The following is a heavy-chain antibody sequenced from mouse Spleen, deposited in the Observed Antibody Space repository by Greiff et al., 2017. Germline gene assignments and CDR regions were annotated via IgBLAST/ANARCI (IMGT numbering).Heavy chain of an antibody. Sequence: VQLQQSGAELVRPGASVTLSCKASGYTFTDYEMHWVKQTPVHGLEWIGAIDPETGGTAYNQKFKGKAILTADKSSSTAYMELRSLTSEDSAVYYCTRVPTRAMDYWGQGTSVTVSS. V-gene: IGHV1-15*01. CDR1: GYTFTDYE. D-gene: IGHD2-10*01. J-gene: IGHJ4*01. CDR2: IDPETGGT. CDR3: TRVPTRAMDY.